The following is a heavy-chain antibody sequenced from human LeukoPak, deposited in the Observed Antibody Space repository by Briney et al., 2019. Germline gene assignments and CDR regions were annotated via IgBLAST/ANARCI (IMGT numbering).Heavy chain of an antibody. V-gene: IGHV4-39*07. CDR2: IYYSGST. CDR1: GGSISSSSYY. Sequence: SETLSLTCTVSGGSISSSSYYWGWIRQPPGKGLEWIGSIYYSGSTYYNPSLKSRVTISVDTSKNQFSLKLSSVTAADTAVYYCARDSVGGYNYYYWGQGTLVTVSS. CDR3: ARDSVGGYNYYY. D-gene: IGHD5-24*01. J-gene: IGHJ4*02.